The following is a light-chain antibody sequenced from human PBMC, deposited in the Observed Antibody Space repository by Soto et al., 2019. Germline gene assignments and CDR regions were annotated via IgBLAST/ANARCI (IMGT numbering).Light chain of an antibody. CDR2: GAS. Sequence: DIQMTQSPPSLSASVGDRVTITCRASQGIGTYLAWYQQKPGKVPKLLIYGASTLQSGVPSRFSGSGSGTDFTLTISSLRPEDVATYYCQKYDRAPRTFGPGTRVEIK. V-gene: IGKV1-27*01. CDR1: QGIGTY. J-gene: IGKJ1*01. CDR3: QKYDRAPRT.